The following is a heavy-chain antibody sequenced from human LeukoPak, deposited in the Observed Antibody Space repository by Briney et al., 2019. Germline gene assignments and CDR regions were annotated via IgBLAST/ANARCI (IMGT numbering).Heavy chain of an antibody. CDR3: AKISSSAESNFDY. J-gene: IGHJ4*02. D-gene: IGHD6-25*01. V-gene: IGHV4-39*01. CDR2: IYYSRSA. CDR1: GGSISSSSYY. Sequence: KASETLSLTCTVSGGSISSSSYYWGWIRQPPGQGLEWIGSIYYSRSAYYNPSLKSRVTISVDTSKNQFSLKLSSGTAADTAVYYCAKISSSAESNFDYWGQGTLLTVSS.